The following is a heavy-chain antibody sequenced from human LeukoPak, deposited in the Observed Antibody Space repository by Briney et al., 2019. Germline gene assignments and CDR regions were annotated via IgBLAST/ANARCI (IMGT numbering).Heavy chain of an antibody. V-gene: IGHV1-2*04. CDR3: ARGYSSSWYGYYYYYYGMDV. Sequence: ASAKVSCKASGYTFTGYYMHWVRQAPGQGLEWMGWINPNSGGTNYAQKFQGWVTMTRDTSISTAYMELSRLRSDDTAVYYCARGYSSSWYGYYYYYYGMDVWGQGTTVTVSS. J-gene: IGHJ6*02. CDR2: INPNSGGT. D-gene: IGHD6-13*01. CDR1: GYTFTGYY.